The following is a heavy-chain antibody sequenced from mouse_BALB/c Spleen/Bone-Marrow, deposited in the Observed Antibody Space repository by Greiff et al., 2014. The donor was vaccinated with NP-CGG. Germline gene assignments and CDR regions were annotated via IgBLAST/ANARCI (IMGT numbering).Heavy chain of an antibody. CDR1: GFNIKDTY. V-gene: IGHV14-3*02. J-gene: IGHJ3*01. Sequence: VQLQQSGAELVKPGASVKLSCTASGFNIKDTYMHWVKQRPEQGLEWIGRIDPASGNTEYDPKFQGKATMTADTSSNTAYLQLSSLTSEDTAVYYCASYYYGSSYGFAYWGQGTLVTVSA. CDR2: IDPASGNT. CDR3: ASYYYGSSYGFAY. D-gene: IGHD1-1*01.